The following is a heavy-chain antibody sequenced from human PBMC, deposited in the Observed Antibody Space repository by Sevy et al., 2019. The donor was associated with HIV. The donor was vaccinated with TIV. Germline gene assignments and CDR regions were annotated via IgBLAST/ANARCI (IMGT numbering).Heavy chain of an antibody. V-gene: IGHV3-74*01. D-gene: IGHD3-16*01. J-gene: IGHJ6*02. CDR2: INSDGSNT. CDR3: ARRIIGYGMDV. CDR1: GFTFSSYW. Sequence: GGSLRLSCAASGFTFSSYWMHWVRQVPGKGLVWVSRINSDGSNTNYADSVKGRFTISRDNAKNTPYLQMNSLRAEDTAIYYCARRIIGYGMDVWGQGTTVTVSS.